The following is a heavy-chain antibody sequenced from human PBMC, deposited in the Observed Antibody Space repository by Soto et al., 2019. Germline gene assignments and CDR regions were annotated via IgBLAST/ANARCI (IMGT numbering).Heavy chain of an antibody. J-gene: IGHJ4*02. D-gene: IGHD3-22*01. CDR1: GFTFTSSS. V-gene: IGHV1-58*01. Sequence: SVKVSCKASGFTFTSSSVQWVRQARGQRLEWIGWITVGTGNTNYAQKFQERVTITRDMSTSTAYMELSNLRSEDTAVYYCAAGDSSGYYGGWGQGTQVTVS. CDR3: AAGDSSGYYGG. CDR2: ITVGTGNT.